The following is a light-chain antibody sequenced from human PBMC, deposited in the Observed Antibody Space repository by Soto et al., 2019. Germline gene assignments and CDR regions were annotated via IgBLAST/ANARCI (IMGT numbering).Light chain of an antibody. CDR3: SSYTTSSTLYV. J-gene: IGLJ1*01. CDR2: EVS. Sequence: QSALTQTASVSGSPGQSITISCTGTNSDIGGYNYVSWYQHHPGKAPELMIYEVSYRPSGVSDRFSGSKSGNTASLTISGLQAEDEADYYCSSYTTSSTLYVFGTGTKLTVL. V-gene: IGLV2-14*01. CDR1: NSDIGGYNY.